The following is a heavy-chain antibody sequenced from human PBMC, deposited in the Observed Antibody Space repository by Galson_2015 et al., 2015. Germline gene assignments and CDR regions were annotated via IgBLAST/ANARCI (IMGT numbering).Heavy chain of an antibody. J-gene: IGHJ4*02. D-gene: IGHD2-15*01. V-gene: IGHV1-69*13. CDR3: ATSNADVYCSGGSCYLDS. Sequence: SVKVSGKASGGTFSIFAISWVRQAPGQRLEWMGGLLPIYGTPNYAQQCPGSGTITADASTSTADMELSSLTSEDTAVFYCATSNADVYCSGGSCYLDSWGQGTLVTVSS. CDR2: LLPIYGTP. CDR1: GGTFSIFA.